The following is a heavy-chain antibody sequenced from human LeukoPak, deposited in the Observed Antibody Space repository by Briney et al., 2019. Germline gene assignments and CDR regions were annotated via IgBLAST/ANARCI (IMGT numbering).Heavy chain of an antibody. J-gene: IGHJ3*02. V-gene: IGHV4-34*01. Sequence: SETLSLTFAVYGGSFCGYYWSWIRQPPGKGLEWIGEINHSGSTNYNPSLKSRVTISVDTSKNQFSLKLSSVTAADTAVYYCASGVMAFDIWGQGTMVTVSS. CDR2: INHSGST. CDR3: ASGVMAFDI. CDR1: GGSFCGYY. D-gene: IGHD2-21*01.